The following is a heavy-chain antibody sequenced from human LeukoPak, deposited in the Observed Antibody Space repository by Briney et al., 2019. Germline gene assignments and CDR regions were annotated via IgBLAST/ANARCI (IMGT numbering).Heavy chain of an antibody. D-gene: IGHD3-10*01. CDR2: ISSSSYI. V-gene: IGHV3-21*01. CDR1: GFTFSSYS. CDR3: ARDLRDTMVYYGMDV. J-gene: IGHJ6*02. Sequence: GGSLRLSCAASGFTFSSYSMNWVRQAPGKGLEWVSSISSSSYIYYADSVKGRFTISRDNAKNSLYLQMNSLRAEDTAVYYCARDLRDTMVYYGMDVWGQGTTVTVSS.